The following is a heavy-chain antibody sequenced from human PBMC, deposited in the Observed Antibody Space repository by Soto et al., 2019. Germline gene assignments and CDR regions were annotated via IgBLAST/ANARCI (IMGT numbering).Heavy chain of an antibody. CDR2: INHSGST. CDR1: GGSFSGYY. J-gene: IGHJ6*03. CDR3: ARGHVAAAATGSYYYMDV. D-gene: IGHD6-13*01. V-gene: IGHV4-34*01. Sequence: PSETLSLTCAVYGGSFSGYYWSWIRQPPGKGLEWIGEINHSGSTNYNPSLRSRVTISVDTSKNQFSLKLSSVTAADTALYYCARGHVAAAATGSYYYMDVWGKGTTVTVSS.